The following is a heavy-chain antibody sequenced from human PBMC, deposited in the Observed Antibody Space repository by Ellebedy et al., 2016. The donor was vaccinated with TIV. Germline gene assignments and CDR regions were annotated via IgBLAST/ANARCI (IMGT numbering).Heavy chain of an antibody. D-gene: IGHD4-17*01. J-gene: IGHJ5*01. CDR3: ARRGSYGDYAVQVNSWFDS. Sequence: GGSLRLSCAASGFSFRSYWMSWVRQAPGKGLEWVANIYQDGSDQYYVDSVKGRFTISRDNANKSLFLQMNSLGVEDTAVYYCARRGSYGDYAVQVNSWFDSWGQGTLVTVS. V-gene: IGHV3-7*01. CDR2: IYQDGSDQ. CDR1: GFSFRSYW.